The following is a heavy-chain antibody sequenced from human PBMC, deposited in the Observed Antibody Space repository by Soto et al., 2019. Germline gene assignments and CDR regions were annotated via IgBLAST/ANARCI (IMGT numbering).Heavy chain of an antibody. J-gene: IGHJ6*02. CDR3: ARGKSSSSSYYYYALDV. CDR1: GGTFNNYA. Sequence: ASVKVSFKASGGTFNNYAISWVRQAPGQGLEWVGGIIPIFGLGNYAQKFRDRVTITTDETWSTAYMEMSSLRSEDTAIYFCARGKSSSSSYYYYALDVWGQGTTVTVSS. V-gene: IGHV1-69*05. CDR2: IIPIFGLG. D-gene: IGHD3-10*01.